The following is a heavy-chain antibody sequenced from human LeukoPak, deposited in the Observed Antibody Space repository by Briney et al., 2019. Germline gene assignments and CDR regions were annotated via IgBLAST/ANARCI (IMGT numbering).Heavy chain of an antibody. CDR2: ISGSGGST. CDR1: GFTFSSHA. D-gene: IGHD3-10*01. Sequence: GGSLRLSCAASGFTFSSHAMSWVRQAPGKGLEWVSAISGSGGSTYYADSVKGRFTISRDNSKNTLYLQMNSLRAEDTAVYYCAKSAEGDGSGSYYNPLYYYYGMDVWGQGTTVTVSS. J-gene: IGHJ6*02. CDR3: AKSAEGDGSGSYYNPLYYYYGMDV. V-gene: IGHV3-23*01.